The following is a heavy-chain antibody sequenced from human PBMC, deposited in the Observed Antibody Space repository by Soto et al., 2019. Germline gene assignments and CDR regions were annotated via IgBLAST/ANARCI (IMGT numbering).Heavy chain of an antibody. D-gene: IGHD5-12*01. CDR2: ISAYNGNT. J-gene: IGHJ4*02. V-gene: IGHV1-18*01. CDR3: ARDRGYGTPRALQGLRN. CDR1: GYTFTSYG. Sequence: QVQLVQSGAEVKKPGASVKVSCKASGYTFTSYGISWVRQAPGQGLEWMGWISAYNGNTNYAQKLQGRVTMTTDTSTSTAYMGRRRLRSADTAVYYCARDRGYGTPRALQGLRNWGQGTLVTVSS.